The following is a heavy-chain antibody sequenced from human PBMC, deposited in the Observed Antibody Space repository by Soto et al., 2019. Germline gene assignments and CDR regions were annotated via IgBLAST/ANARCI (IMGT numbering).Heavy chain of an antibody. CDR2: IIPIFGTA. V-gene: IGHV1-69*13. J-gene: IGHJ6*02. D-gene: IGHD2-2*01. CDR3: ASLHRYCSSTSCFGGYYYGMDV. CDR1: GGTFSSYA. Sequence: SVKVSCKASGGTFSSYAISWVRQAPGQGLEWMGGIIPIFGTANYAQKFQGRVTITADESTSTAYMELSSLRSEDTAVYYCASLHRYCSSTSCFGGYYYGMDVWGQGTTVTVSS.